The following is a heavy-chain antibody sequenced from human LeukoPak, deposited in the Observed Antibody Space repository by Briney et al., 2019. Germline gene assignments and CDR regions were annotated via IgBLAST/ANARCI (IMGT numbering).Heavy chain of an antibody. D-gene: IGHD4-17*01. CDR1: GFTFSSYA. Sequence: GGSLRLSCSASGFTFSSYAMHWVRQAPGKGLEYVSAISSNGGSTYYADSVKGRFTISRDNSKNTLYLQMSSLRAEDTAVYYCVKVYYGDYYGGNAFDIWGQGTMVTVPS. CDR2: ISSNGGST. V-gene: IGHV3-64D*06. CDR3: VKVYYGDYYGGNAFDI. J-gene: IGHJ3*02.